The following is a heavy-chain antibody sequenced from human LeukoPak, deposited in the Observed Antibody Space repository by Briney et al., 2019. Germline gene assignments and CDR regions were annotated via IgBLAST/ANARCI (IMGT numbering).Heavy chain of an antibody. CDR2: ISSDGRST. CDR1: GFTFSDNW. V-gene: IGHV3-74*01. CDR3: ASQLGGNVY. Sequence: GGSLRLSCAASGFTFSDNWMHWVRQAPGKGLVWVSVISSDGRSTIYADSVKGRFTTSRDNAKNTLYLQVDSLRAEDTAVYFCASQLGGNVYWGQGTLVTVSS. J-gene: IGHJ4*02. D-gene: IGHD3-16*01.